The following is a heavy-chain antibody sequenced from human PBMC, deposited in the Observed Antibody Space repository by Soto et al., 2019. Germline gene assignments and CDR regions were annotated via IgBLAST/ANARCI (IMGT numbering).Heavy chain of an antibody. CDR1: GFSFSSYG. CDR2: ISYDGKDK. V-gene: IGHV3-30*18. CDR3: AKDQDKGGAIYYFDY. D-gene: IGHD3-16*02. Sequence: QVRLVESGGGVVQPGRSLRLSCAASGFSFSSYGMHWVRQAPGKGLEWVAVISYDGKDKKHADSVKGRFTISRDNSKNTLYLQMNSLRAEDTAVYYCAKDQDKGGAIYYFDYWGQGTLVTVS. J-gene: IGHJ4*02.